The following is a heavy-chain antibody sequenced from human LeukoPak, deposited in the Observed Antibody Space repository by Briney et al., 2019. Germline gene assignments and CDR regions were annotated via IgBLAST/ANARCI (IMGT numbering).Heavy chain of an antibody. CDR3: ARVKRYSTPYYFDY. Sequence: SETLSLTCTVSGGSISSYYWSWIRQPPGKGLEWIGYIYYSGSTNYKPSLKSRVTISVDTSKNQFSLKLSSVTAADTAMYYCARVKRYSTPYYFDYWGQGTLVTVSS. CDR2: IYYSGST. CDR1: GGSISSYY. D-gene: IGHD2-21*01. V-gene: IGHV4-59*01. J-gene: IGHJ4*02.